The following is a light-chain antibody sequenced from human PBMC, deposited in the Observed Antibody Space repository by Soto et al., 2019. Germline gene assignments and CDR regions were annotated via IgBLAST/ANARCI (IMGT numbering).Light chain of an antibody. Sequence: EVVLTQSPATLSLSPGETATLSCRASQSVSNSLAWYQQKPGQAPRLLIYDTSKSATGIPARFSGSGSGTDFTLTISSLEPEDFAVYFCQQRSGWPPSLTFGGGTKVEIK. V-gene: IGKV3-11*01. J-gene: IGKJ4*01. CDR2: DTS. CDR3: QQRSGWPPSLT. CDR1: QSVSNS.